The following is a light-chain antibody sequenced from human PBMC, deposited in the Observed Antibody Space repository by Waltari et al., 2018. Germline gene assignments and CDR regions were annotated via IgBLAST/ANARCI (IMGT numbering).Light chain of an antibody. CDR3: QQRRDWPLT. J-gene: IGKJ4*01. CDR1: QRVTNY. Sequence: DIVLTQSPAILSLSPGERPSLSCRASQRVTNYLAWYQQKPGQAPRLLIYDTSNRATGIPARFSGSGFGTDFTLTISSLEPEDFAVYYCQQRRDWPLTFGGGTKVEIK. CDR2: DTS. V-gene: IGKV3-11*01.